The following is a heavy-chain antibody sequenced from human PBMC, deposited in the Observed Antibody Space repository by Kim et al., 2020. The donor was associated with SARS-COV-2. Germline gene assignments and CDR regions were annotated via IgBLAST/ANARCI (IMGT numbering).Heavy chain of an antibody. CDR3: ARGGPNIYSSSFDYFYYYGMDV. J-gene: IGHJ6*02. Sequence: SETLSLTCTVSGDSISSYYWSWIRQPPGKGLEWIGYIYYSGSTNYNPSLKSRVTISVDTSKNQFSLKLSSVTAADTAVYYCARGGPNIYSSSFDYFYYYGMDVWGQGTTVTVSS. CDR1: GDSISSYY. D-gene: IGHD6-6*01. CDR2: IYYSGST. V-gene: IGHV4-59*08.